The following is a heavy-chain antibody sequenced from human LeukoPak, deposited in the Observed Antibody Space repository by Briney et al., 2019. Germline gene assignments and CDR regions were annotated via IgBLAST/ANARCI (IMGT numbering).Heavy chain of an antibody. CDR2: IESKSDGGTT. V-gene: IGHV3-15*04. CDR3: TLDDVGLAPDY. Sequence: GGSLRLSCAASGFTFTAAWMSWVRQAPEKGLEWVGRIESKSDGGTTYYAAPVKGRFTISRDDLKNTLYLQMNSLKTEDTAVYFCTLDDVGLAPDYWGQGTLVTVSS. D-gene: IGHD3-16*01. J-gene: IGHJ4*02. CDR1: GFTFTAAW.